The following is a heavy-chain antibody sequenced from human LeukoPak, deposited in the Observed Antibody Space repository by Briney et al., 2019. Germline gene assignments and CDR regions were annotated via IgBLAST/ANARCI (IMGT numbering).Heavy chain of an antibody. V-gene: IGHV1-69*05. J-gene: IGHJ3*02. CDR3: ARGHSSGYSSSWYAFDI. D-gene: IGHD6-13*01. CDR2: IIPIFGTA. CDR1: GGTFSSYA. Sequence: SVKVSCKASGGTFSSYAISWVRQAPGQGLEWMGGIIPIFGTANYAQKFQGRVTITTDESTSTAYMELSSLRSEDTAVYYCARGHSSGYSSSWYAFDIWGQGTMVTVSS.